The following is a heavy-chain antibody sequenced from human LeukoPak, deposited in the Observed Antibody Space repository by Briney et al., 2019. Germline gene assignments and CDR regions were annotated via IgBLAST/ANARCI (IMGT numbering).Heavy chain of an antibody. V-gene: IGHV3-23*01. Sequence: GGSLRLSCAVSGFTFRSYAMRWVRQAPGKGLEGVSAISGSGGSTYYADSVKGRFTISRDNSKNTVYLEMNSLRAEDTAVYYCAKDIVVVPAARGGWFDPWGQGTLVTVSS. D-gene: IGHD2-2*01. CDR2: ISGSGGST. CDR1: GFTFRSYA. J-gene: IGHJ5*02. CDR3: AKDIVVVPAARGGWFDP.